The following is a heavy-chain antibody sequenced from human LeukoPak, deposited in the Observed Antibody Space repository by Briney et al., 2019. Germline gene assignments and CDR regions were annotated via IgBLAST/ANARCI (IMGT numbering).Heavy chain of an antibody. Sequence: GGSLRLSCAASGFTFDYYEMNWVRQAPGKGLEWVSVIFSSGPTYYADSVKGRFTISRDTSKNALYLQMNSLRAEDTAVYYCAISGLGFGEFRGLDYWGQGTLVTVSS. V-gene: IGHV3-53*01. CDR1: GFTFDYYE. D-gene: IGHD3-10*01. J-gene: IGHJ4*02. CDR3: AISGLGFGEFRGLDY. CDR2: IFSSGPT.